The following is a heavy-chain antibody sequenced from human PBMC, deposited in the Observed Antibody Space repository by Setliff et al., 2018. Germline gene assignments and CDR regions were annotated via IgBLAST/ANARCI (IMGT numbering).Heavy chain of an antibody. J-gene: IGHJ6*02. Sequence: ETLSLTCIAPGGSINSYYWGWIRQSPGKGLEWIGEINHRGRTYYNPSLKSRLTLSVDRSKNQFSLNLRSVTAADTAVYYCVREGGTAVDVLYYHYDGMDVWGQGTTVTVSS. D-gene: IGHD6-19*01. CDR1: GGSINSYY. CDR3: VREGGTAVDVLYYHYDGMDV. V-gene: IGHV4-34*01. CDR2: INHRGRT.